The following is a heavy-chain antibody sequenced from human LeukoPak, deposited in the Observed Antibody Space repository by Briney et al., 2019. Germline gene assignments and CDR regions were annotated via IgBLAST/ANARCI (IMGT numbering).Heavy chain of an antibody. CDR3: AGVMDRYSSSSAFDI. Sequence: ASVKLSCKASGYTFTGYYMHWVRQAPGQGLEWMGWINPNSGGTNYAQKFQGRVTMTRDTSISTAYMELSRLRSDETAVYYCAGVMDRYSSSSAFDIWGQGTMVTVSS. CDR1: GYTFTGYY. V-gene: IGHV1-2*02. D-gene: IGHD6-13*01. J-gene: IGHJ3*02. CDR2: INPNSGGT.